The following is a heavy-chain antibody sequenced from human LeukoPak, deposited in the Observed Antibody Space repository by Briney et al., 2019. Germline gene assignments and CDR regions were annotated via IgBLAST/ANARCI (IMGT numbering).Heavy chain of an antibody. CDR3: ARYTVVTGNFDY. D-gene: IGHD4-23*01. Sequence: ASVKVSCKASGYTFTGYYMHWVRQAPGQGLEWMGRINPNSGGTNYAQKFQGRVTMTRDTSISTAYMELSRLRSDDTAVYYCARYTVVTGNFDYWGQGTLVTVSS. CDR2: INPNSGGT. CDR1: GYTFTGYY. J-gene: IGHJ4*02. V-gene: IGHV1-2*06.